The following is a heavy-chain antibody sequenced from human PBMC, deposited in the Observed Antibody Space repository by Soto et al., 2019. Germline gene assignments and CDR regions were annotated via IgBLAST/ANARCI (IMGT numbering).Heavy chain of an antibody. CDR3: ARGGAYYDSHMDV. Sequence: SVKVSCKASGGTFSSYAISWVRQAPGQGLEWMGGIIPIFGTANYAQKFQGRVTITADESTSTAYMELSSLRSEDTTVYYCARGGAYYDSHMDVWGQGTTVTVSS. V-gene: IGHV1-69*13. CDR2: IIPIFGTA. D-gene: IGHD3-9*01. CDR1: GGTFSSYA. J-gene: IGHJ6*02.